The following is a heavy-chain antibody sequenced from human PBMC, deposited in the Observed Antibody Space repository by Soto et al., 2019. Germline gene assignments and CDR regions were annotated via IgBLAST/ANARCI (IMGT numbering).Heavy chain of an antibody. CDR1: GGSISSYY. D-gene: IGHD3-3*02. Sequence: SETLSLTCTVSGGSISSYYWSWIRQPPRKGLEWIGYIYYSGSTNYNPSLKSRVTISVDTSKNQFSLKLSSVTAADTAVYYCARVVSMTSHFDYYYGMDVWGQGTTVTVSS. CDR3: ARVVSMTSHFDYYYGMDV. J-gene: IGHJ6*02. CDR2: IYYSGST. V-gene: IGHV4-59*01.